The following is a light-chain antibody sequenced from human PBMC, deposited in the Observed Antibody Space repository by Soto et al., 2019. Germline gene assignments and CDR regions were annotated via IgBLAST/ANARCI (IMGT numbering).Light chain of an antibody. Sequence: IQMTQSPSSLSASVGDRVTITCRASQGISSALAWYQQKPGKPPKLLIYDASTLESGVPSSFSGSGSGTDFTLTISYLQPEDFATYYCQQFKNYPLTFGGGTKVEIK. CDR2: DAS. J-gene: IGKJ4*01. CDR1: QGISSA. CDR3: QQFKNYPLT. V-gene: IGKV1D-13*01.